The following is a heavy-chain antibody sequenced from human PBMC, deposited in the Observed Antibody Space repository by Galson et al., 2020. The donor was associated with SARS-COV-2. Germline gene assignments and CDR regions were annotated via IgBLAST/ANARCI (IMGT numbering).Heavy chain of an antibody. D-gene: IGHD2-2*01. CDR1: GGSFSGYY. J-gene: IGHJ6*03. V-gene: IGHV4-34*01. CDR2: INHSGST. Sequence: SETLSLTCAVYGGSFSGYYWSWIRQPPGKGLEWIGEINHSGSTNYNPSLKSRVTISVDTSKNQFSLKLSSVTAADTAVYYCARGSREVVPAAYYYMDVWGKGTTVTVSS. CDR3: ARGSREVVPAAYYYMDV.